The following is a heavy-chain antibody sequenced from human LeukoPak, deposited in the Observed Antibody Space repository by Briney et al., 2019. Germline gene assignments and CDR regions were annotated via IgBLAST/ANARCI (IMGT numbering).Heavy chain of an antibody. CDR2: INPNSGGT. CDR1: GYTVTGYY. Sequence: ASVKVSCKASGYTVTGYYMHWVRQAPGQGLEWMGRINPNSGGTNYAQKLQGRVTMTTDTSTSTAYMELRSLRSDDTAVYYCARDGENYYDSSGYYPHDSFDIWGQGTMVTVSS. V-gene: IGHV1-2*06. D-gene: IGHD3-22*01. CDR3: ARDGENYYDSSGYYPHDSFDI. J-gene: IGHJ3*02.